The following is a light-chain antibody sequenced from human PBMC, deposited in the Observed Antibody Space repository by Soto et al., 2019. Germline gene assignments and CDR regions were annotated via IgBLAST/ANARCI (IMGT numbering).Light chain of an antibody. CDR2: DVS. Sequence: DIQMTQSPSTLSGSVGDRVTITCRASQTISSWLAWYQQKPGKAPKFLIYDVSTLESGVPSRFSGSGSGTEFTLTISSLQPEDFATYYCQQYDGYPLTFGGGTKVDIK. CDR1: QTISSW. J-gene: IGKJ4*01. CDR3: QQYDGYPLT. V-gene: IGKV1-5*01.